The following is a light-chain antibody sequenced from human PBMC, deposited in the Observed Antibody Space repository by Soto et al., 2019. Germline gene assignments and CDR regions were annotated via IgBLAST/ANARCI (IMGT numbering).Light chain of an antibody. CDR1: QSISSW. Sequence: DIQMTQSPSTLSASVGDRVTITCRASQSISSWLAWYQQKPGKAPKLLIYDASSLESGVPSRFSGSGSGTEFTRTSSSLQPDDFATYYCQQYNSYLYTFGQGTKLEIK. J-gene: IGKJ2*01. CDR3: QQYNSYLYT. CDR2: DAS. V-gene: IGKV1-5*01.